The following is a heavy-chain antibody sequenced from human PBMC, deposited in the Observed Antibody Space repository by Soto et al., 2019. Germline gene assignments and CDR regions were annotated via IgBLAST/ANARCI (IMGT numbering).Heavy chain of an antibody. J-gene: IGHJ6*02. CDR2: IYNSART. Sequence: ESLSLTCAVSTRSISSSSYYWGWIREPPGNGLEWIGSIYNSARTYHNPSLKSRDTITVDASKNQCSLKPSSVAVEDTAVYYCVDVARNYYYGMDVWGQGTTVTVSS. V-gene: IGHV4-39*01. CDR1: TRSISSSSYY. CDR3: VDVARNYYYGMDV.